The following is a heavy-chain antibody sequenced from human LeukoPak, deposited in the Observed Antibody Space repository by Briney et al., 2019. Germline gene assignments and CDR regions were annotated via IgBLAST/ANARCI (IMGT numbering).Heavy chain of an antibody. V-gene: IGHV4-38-2*02. CDR1: GYSISSGYY. CDR3: ARVGGLGFGRYIKGWYFDI. J-gene: IGHJ2*01. CDR2: IYHSGST. Sequence: SETLSLTCTVSGYSISSGYYWCWIRQPPEKLVWWIGIIYHSGSTYYNPSLKSRVTISVDTSKNQLFLKMSSVTAADTAVYYCARVGGLGFGRYIKGWYFDIWGRGNLVTVSS. D-gene: IGHD3-10*01.